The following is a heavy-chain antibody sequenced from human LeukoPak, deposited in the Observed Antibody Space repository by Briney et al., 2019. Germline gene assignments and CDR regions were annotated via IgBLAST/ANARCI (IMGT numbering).Heavy chain of an antibody. CDR3: RYCSSTSCRDY. J-gene: IGHJ4*02. V-gene: IGHV4-59*08. Sequence: PSETLSLTCTVSGGSITGYYWSWIRQPPGKGLEWIGYIYYSGSTNYNPSLKSRVTISVDTSKNQFSLKLSSVTAADTAVYYCRYCSSTSCRDYWGQGTLVTVSS. D-gene: IGHD2-2*01. CDR2: IYYSGST. CDR1: GGSITGYY.